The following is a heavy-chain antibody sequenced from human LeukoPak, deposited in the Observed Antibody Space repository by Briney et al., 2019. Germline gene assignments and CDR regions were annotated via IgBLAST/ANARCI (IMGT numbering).Heavy chain of an antibody. CDR1: GGSFSGYY. V-gene: IGHV4-34*01. Sequence: PSETLSLTCAVYGGSFSGYYWSWIRQPPGKGLEWIGEINHSGSTNYNPSLKSRVTISADTSKNQFSLKLSSVTAADTAVYFCTRGGGWLIDFWGRGTLVTVSS. J-gene: IGHJ4*02. CDR3: TRGGGWLIDF. CDR2: INHSGST. D-gene: IGHD5-24*01.